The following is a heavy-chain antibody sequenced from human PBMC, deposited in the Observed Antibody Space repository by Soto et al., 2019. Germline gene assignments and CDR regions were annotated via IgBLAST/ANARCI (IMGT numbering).Heavy chain of an antibody. D-gene: IGHD2-8*01. J-gene: IGHJ6*03. CDR2: IYYSGST. V-gene: IGHV4-39*01. CDR3: ARHGGVYRAVGYAIPYYYYMDV. CDR1: GGSISSSSYY. Sequence: SETLSLTCTVSGGSISSSSYYWSWIRQPPGKGLEWIGSIYYSGSTYYNPSLKSRVTISVDTSKNQFSLKLSSVTAADTAVYYCARHGGVYRAVGYAIPYYYYMDVWGKGTTVTVSS.